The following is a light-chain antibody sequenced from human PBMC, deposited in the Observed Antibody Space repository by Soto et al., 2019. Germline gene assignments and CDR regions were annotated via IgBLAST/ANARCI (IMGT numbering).Light chain of an antibody. J-gene: IGKJ2*01. V-gene: IGKV3-20*01. Sequence: EIVLTQSPGTLSLSPGERATLSCRASQSVSSSYLAWYQQKPGQAPRLIIYGASDMATGIPVRFSGSGSGTDFALTISRLEPDDFAVYCCQQYGSSPYTFGQRTKLEIK. CDR1: QSVSSSY. CDR3: QQYGSSPYT. CDR2: GAS.